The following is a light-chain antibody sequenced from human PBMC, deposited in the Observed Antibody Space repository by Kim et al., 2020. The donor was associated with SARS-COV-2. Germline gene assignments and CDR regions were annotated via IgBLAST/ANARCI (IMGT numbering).Light chain of an antibody. CDR2: DAS. CDR1: QEIRNY. Sequence: VGDRATISCQASQEIRNYLNWYQQKPGKAPKLQIYDASNLETGVPSRFSGSGSGTDFTFTISSLQPEDIATYYCQQYDNLPPALSFGGGTKVDIK. CDR3: QQYDNLPPALS. V-gene: IGKV1-33*01. J-gene: IGKJ4*01.